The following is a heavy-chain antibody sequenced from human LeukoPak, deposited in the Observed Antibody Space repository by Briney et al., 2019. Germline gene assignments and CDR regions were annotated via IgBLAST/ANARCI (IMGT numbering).Heavy chain of an antibody. J-gene: IGHJ4*02. CDR1: GYIFTSYD. V-gene: IGHV1-8*01. CDR3: VRRGPPSDPAAY. Sequence: GASVKVSCKASGYIFTSYDINWVRQATGQGLEWMGWMNPTSGNTGYAQKFQGRVTMTRDTSITTAYMELSSLRSEDTAVYYCVRRGPPSDPAAYWGQGTLVTVSS. D-gene: IGHD3-10*01. CDR2: MNPTSGNT.